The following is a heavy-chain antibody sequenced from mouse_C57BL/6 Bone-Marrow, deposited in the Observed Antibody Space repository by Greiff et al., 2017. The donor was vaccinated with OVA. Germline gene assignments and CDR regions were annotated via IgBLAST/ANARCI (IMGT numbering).Heavy chain of an antibody. D-gene: IGHD2-10*01. CDR3: ARRAYYGFAY. J-gene: IGHJ3*01. CDR2: ISSGGSYT. Sequence: EVNLVESGGDLVKPGGSLKLSCAASGFTFSSYGMSWVRQTPDKRLEWVATISSGGSYTYYPDSVKGRFTISRDNAKNTLYLQMSSLKSEDTAMYYCARRAYYGFAYWGQGTLVTVSA. CDR1: GFTFSSYG. V-gene: IGHV5-6*02.